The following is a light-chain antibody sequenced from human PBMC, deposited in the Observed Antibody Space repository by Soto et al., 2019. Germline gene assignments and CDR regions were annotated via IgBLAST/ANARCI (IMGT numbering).Light chain of an antibody. Sequence: QPVLTQSPSASASLGASVKLTFTLTSGHSSYAIAWHQQQPEKGPRYLMKLNSDGSHSKGDGIPDRFSGSSSGAERYLTISSLQSEDEADYYCQTWGTGPFMVFGPGTKLTVL. CDR3: QTWGTGPFMV. CDR1: SGHSSYA. CDR2: LNSDGSH. V-gene: IGLV4-69*01. J-gene: IGLJ1*01.